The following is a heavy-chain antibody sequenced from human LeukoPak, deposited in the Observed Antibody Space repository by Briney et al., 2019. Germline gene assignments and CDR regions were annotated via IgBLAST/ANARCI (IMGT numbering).Heavy chain of an antibody. CDR3: ARDHEGYYFDY. V-gene: IGHV1-3*04. J-gene: IGHJ4*02. CDR1: GYSFTRYA. CDR2: INTGNGNT. Sequence: ASVKVSCKASGYSFTRYAIYWVRQAPGQRLEWMGWINTGNGNTKYSQKFQGRVTITRDTSASTAYMELSSLRSDDTAVYYCARDHEGYYFDYWGQGTLVTVSS.